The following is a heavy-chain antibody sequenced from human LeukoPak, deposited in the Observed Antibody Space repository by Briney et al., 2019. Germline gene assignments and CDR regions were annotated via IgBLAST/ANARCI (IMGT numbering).Heavy chain of an antibody. J-gene: IGHJ6*02. CDR2: IYSGGST. CDR3: ARDSEAPGPYGMDV. CDR1: GFTVSSNY. Sequence: GGSLRLSCAASGFTVSSNYMSWVRQAPGKGLEWVSVIYSGGSTYYADSVKGRFTISRDNSKNTLYLQMNSLRAGDTAVYYCARDSEAPGPYGMDVWGQGTTVTVSS. V-gene: IGHV3-66*01.